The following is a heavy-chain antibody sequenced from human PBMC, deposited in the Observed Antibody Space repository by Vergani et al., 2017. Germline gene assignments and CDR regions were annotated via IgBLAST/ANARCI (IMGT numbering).Heavy chain of an antibody. D-gene: IGHD6-19*01. CDR2: LYYRGNS. CDR3: VIAVAGTVWVY. V-gene: IGHV4-39*01. CDR1: GASVSSSVSSSGYS. J-gene: IGHJ4*02. Sequence: QVRLPESGPGLVKPSETLSLTCTVSGASVSSSVSSSGYSLGWLRQPPGKGLEWIASLYYRGNSYYSPSLRSRLTISVDTSKNQFSLKLSSVTAADTAVYYCVIAVAGTVWVYWGQGTLVTVSS.